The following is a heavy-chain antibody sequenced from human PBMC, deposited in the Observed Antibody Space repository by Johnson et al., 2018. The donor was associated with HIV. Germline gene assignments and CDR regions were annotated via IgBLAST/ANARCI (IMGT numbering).Heavy chain of an antibody. J-gene: IGHJ3*02. V-gene: IGHV3-30*03. CDR3: ARDEAASTGAFDI. CDR1: GFTFSSYG. CDR2: ISYDGSNE. Sequence: QVQLVESGGGVVQPGRSLRLSCAASGFTFSSYGMHWVRQAPGKGLEWVAVISYDGSNEYFADSVKGRFTISSDNFKNTLYLQMNSLRAEDTAVFYCARDEAASTGAFDIWGQGTMVTVSS. D-gene: IGHD6-13*01.